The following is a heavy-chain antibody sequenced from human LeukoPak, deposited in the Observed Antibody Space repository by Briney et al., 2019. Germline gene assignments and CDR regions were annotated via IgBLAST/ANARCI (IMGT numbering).Heavy chain of an antibody. Sequence: SETLSLTCAVYGGYFRGYYCSWIRPPPPRGLTWIGDIIHIGSTNYKPPLTRLVTLSVDTPKKQFSLQLNYVRAAHTPVYYCVRGRNGTLWGQGPVDSV. J-gene: IGHJ4*02. V-gene: IGHV4-34*01. CDR2: IIHIGST. CDR3: VRGRNGTL. CDR1: GGYFRGYY.